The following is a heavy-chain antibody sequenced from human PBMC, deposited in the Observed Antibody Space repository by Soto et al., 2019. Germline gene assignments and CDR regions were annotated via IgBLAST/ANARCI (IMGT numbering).Heavy chain of an antibody. V-gene: IGHV3-7*01. CDR2: IKTDASEK. J-gene: IGHJ2*01. CDR1: GFTLRSYW. D-gene: IGHD3-10*01. CDR3: ARDDGHASGSSVNHYLDF. Sequence: PGGSLRLSCAASGFTLRSYWMSWVRQAPGKGLEWLATIKTDASEKKYVDSVTGRFTVSRDNAKNSLYLQMDSLRDEDTAVYYCARDDGHASGSSVNHYLDFCGRGTMVPVYS.